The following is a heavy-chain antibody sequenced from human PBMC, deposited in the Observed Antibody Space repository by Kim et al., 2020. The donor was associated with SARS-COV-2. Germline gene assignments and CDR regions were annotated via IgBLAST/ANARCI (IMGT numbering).Heavy chain of an antibody. CDR2: SNK. Sequence: SNKYYADSVKGRFTISRDNSKNTLYLQMNSLRAEDTAVYYCAREGGSYGYWGQGTLVTVSS. D-gene: IGHD1-26*01. CDR3: AREGGSYGY. V-gene: IGHV3-30-3*01. J-gene: IGHJ4*02.